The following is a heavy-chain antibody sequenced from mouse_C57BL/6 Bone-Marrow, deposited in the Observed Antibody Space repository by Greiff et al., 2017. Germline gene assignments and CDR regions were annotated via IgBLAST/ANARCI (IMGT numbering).Heavy chain of an antibody. CDR3: ARDGNFDY. CDR1: GYSFTGYF. CDR2: INPYNGDT. Sequence: VQLHQSGPELVKPGDSVKISCKASGYSFTGYFMNWVMQSHGKSLEWIGRINPYNGDTFYNQKFKGKATLTVDKSSSTAHMELRSLTSEDSAVYYCARDGNFDYWGQGTTLTVSS. D-gene: IGHD2-1*01. V-gene: IGHV1-20*01. J-gene: IGHJ2*01.